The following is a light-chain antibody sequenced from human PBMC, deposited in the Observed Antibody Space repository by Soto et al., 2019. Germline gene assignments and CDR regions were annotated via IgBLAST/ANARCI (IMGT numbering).Light chain of an antibody. Sequence: DIQMTQSPSSLSASVGDRVTITCRASHDIGHYLAWYQQKPGKTPDLLIYFGSALQSGVPSRFSGSGSGTDFTLTISRLLPEDVATYYCQKYDGVPHTFRGGTRVAIK. J-gene: IGKJ4*01. CDR3: QKYDGVPHT. CDR2: FGS. CDR1: HDIGHY. V-gene: IGKV1-27*01.